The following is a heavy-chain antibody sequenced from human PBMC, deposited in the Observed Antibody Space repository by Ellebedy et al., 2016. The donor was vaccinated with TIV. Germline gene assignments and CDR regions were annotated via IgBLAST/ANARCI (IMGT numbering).Heavy chain of an antibody. Sequence: PGGSLRLSCVASGFTFSSYVMTWARQAPGKGLEWVSTFSGTGEHYPDSVKGRFAISRDNSKSTLYLQMNSLRAEDTAVYYCARDRGDTSGYPILDVWGQGTTVTVSS. CDR1: GFTFSSYV. V-gene: IGHV3-23*01. CDR2: FSGTGE. CDR3: ARDRGDTSGYPILDV. D-gene: IGHD3-22*01. J-gene: IGHJ6*02.